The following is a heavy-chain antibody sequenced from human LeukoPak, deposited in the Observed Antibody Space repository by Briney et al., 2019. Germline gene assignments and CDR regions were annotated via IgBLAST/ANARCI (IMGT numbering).Heavy chain of an antibody. Sequence: SETLSLTCTVSGGSISSSSYYWGWIRQPPGKGLEWIGNIYYSGSTYYNPSLESRVTISVDTSKNQFSLKLSSVTAADTAVYYCARAPRWLQLRLAFDIWGQGTMVTVSS. CDR1: GGSISSSSYY. CDR3: ARAPRWLQLRLAFDI. CDR2: IYYSGST. V-gene: IGHV4-39*07. J-gene: IGHJ3*02. D-gene: IGHD5-24*01.